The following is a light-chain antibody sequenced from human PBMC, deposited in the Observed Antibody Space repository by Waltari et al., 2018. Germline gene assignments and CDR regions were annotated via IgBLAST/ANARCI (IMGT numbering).Light chain of an antibody. V-gene: IGKV4-1*01. Sequence: DIVMTQSPDPLAVSLGERATPNCKSSQSVLYHSNDKNYLAWYQQKPGQPPKLLISWASTRESGVPDRFSGSGSGTDFTLTISRLQAEDVAVYYCQQYYRSRTFGQGTKVEI. J-gene: IGKJ1*01. CDR2: WAS. CDR1: QSVLYHSNDKNY. CDR3: QQYYRSRT.